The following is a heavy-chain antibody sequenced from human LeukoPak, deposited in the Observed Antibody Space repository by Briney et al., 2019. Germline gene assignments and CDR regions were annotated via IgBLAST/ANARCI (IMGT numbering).Heavy chain of an antibody. CDR2: IASDGSST. D-gene: IGHD4-23*01. CDR3: ARGRPHGNDY. J-gene: IGHJ4*02. Sequence: GGSLRLSCAASGFTFSSYWMNWFRQAPGKGLVWVSRIASDGSSTTYADSVKGRFSVSRDNAKNTLYLQMNSLRVEDTAVYYCARGRPHGNDYWGQGTLVTVSS. CDR1: GFTFSSYW. V-gene: IGHV3-74*01.